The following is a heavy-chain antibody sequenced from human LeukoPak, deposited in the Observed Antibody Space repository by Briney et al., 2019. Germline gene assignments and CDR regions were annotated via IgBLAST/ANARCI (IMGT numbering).Heavy chain of an antibody. CDR1: GGSFSGYY. J-gene: IGHJ6*03. Sequence: SETLSLICAVFGGSFSGYYCSWIRQPPGKGLELIGEINHSGSTNYNPSLKSRLTISVDTSKNQSSLKLSSVTAADTAVYYCARAWSSVPNSSSWSYYCYYYMDVWGKGTTVTVSS. V-gene: IGHV4-34*01. CDR2: INHSGST. D-gene: IGHD6-13*01. CDR3: ARAWSSVPNSSSWSYYCYYYMDV.